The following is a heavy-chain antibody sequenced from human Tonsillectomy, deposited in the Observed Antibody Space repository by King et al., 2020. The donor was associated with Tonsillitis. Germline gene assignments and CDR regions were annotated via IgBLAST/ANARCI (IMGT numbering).Heavy chain of an antibody. CDR2: INHSGST. CDR1: GGSFSGYY. V-gene: IGHV4-34*01. J-gene: IGHJ4*02. CDR3: ARGRSYYYDSSGYLFY. Sequence: VQLQQWGAGLLKPSETLSLTCAVYGGSFSGYYWSWIRQPPGKGLEWIGEINHSGSTNYNPSLKSRVTVSVDTSKNQFSLKLSSVTAADTAVYYCARGRSYYYDSSGYLFYWGQGTLVTVSS. D-gene: IGHD3-22*01.